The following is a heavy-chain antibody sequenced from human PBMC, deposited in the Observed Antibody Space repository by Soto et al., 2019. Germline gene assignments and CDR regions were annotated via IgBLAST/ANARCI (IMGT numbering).Heavy chain of an antibody. CDR2: ISGSGGST. J-gene: IGHJ4*02. Sequence: PGGSLRLSCAASGFTFSSYAMSWVRQAPGKGLEWVSAISGSGGSTYYADSVKGRFTTSRDNSKNTLYLQMNSLRAEDTAVYYCAKLRDHYYDSSGYYNWGQGTLVTVSS. CDR1: GFTFSSYA. V-gene: IGHV3-23*01. D-gene: IGHD3-22*01. CDR3: AKLRDHYYDSSGYYN.